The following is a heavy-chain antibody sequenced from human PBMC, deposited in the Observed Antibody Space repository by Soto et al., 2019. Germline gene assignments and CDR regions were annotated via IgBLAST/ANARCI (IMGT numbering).Heavy chain of an antibody. CDR2: INPDGGRT. V-gene: IGHV3-74*01. CDR3: ARVKLGSYDWVDP. D-gene: IGHD3-16*01. Sequence: GGSLRLSCAASGFTFSSYWLHWVRQAPGEELVWVSRINPDGGRTNYADSVKGRFTISRDNAKNTLYLQMDSLRAEDTAVYYCARVKLGSYDWVDPWGQGTLVTVSS. J-gene: IGHJ5*02. CDR1: GFTFSSYW.